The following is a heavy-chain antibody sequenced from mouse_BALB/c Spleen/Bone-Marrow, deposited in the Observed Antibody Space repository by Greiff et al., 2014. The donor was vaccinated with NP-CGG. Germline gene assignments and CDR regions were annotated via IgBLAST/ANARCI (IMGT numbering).Heavy chain of an antibody. D-gene: IGHD6-5*01. CDR2: IRNKANGYTT. CDR3: AGNMNNNMQWEFDI. V-gene: IGHV7-3*02. CDR1: GFTFTDYY. Sequence: EVMLVESGGGLVQPGGSLRLSCATSGFTFTDYYMSWVRQPPGKALEWLGFIRNKANGYTTEYSASVKGRFTISRDNSQRVVYLQMNILRTEDRTTYSCAGNMNNNMQWEFDIGGAGTRVTVSS. J-gene: IGHJ1*01.